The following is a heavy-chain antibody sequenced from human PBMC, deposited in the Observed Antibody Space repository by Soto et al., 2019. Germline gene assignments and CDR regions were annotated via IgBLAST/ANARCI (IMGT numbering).Heavy chain of an antibody. V-gene: IGHV4-34*01. J-gene: IGHJ4*02. CDR1: GGSFSGYY. CDR3: ARGNGYYDFWSGYYTGYFDY. Sequence: QVQLQQWGAGLLKPSETLSLTCAVYGGSFSGYYWSWIRQPPGKGLEWIGEINHSGSTNYNPSLKSRVTISVDTSKNQFSLKLSSVTAADTAVYYCARGNGYYDFWSGYYTGYFDYWGQGTLVTVSS. CDR2: INHSGST. D-gene: IGHD3-3*01.